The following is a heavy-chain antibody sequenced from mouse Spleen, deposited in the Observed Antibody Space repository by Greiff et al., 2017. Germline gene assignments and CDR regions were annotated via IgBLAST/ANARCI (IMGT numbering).Heavy chain of an antibody. J-gene: IGHJ4*01. CDR1: GFSLTSYG. D-gene: IGHD2-5*01. CDR3: AKTYSNYSYYYAMDY. CDR2: IWRGGST. V-gene: IGHV2-5*01. Sequence: QVHVKQSGPGLVQPSQSLSITCTVSGFSLTSYGVHWVRQSPGKGLEWLGVIWRGGSTDYNAAFMSRLSITKDNSKSQVFFKMNSLEADDTAIYSCAKTYSNYSYYYAMDYWGQGTSVTVSS.